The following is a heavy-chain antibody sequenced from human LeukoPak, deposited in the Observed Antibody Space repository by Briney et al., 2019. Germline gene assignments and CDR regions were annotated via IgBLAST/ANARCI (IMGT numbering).Heavy chain of an antibody. J-gene: IGHJ4*02. CDR3: ARGSSGWYSY. D-gene: IGHD6-19*01. V-gene: IGHV1-69*05. CDR1: GGTFSSYA. Sequence: CKASGGTFSSYAISWVRQAPGQGGEWMGGIIPIFGTAKYAQKFQGRVTITTDESTSTAYMELSSLRSEDTAVYYCARGSSGWYSYWGQGTLVTVSS. CDR2: IIPIFGTA.